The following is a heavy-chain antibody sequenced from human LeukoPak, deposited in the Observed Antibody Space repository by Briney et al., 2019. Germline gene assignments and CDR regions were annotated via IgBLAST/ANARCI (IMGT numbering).Heavy chain of an antibody. CDR3: ARQYCGGDCEGACDI. J-gene: IGHJ3*02. CDR2: IKQDGSEK. CDR1: GFTFSSYW. V-gene: IGHV3-7*01. D-gene: IGHD2-21*01. Sequence: SGGALRLSCAASGFTFSSYWMSWVRQAPGKGLEWVANIKQDGSEKYYVDSVKGRFTISRDNAKNSLYLQMNSLRAEDTAVYYCARQYCGGDCEGACDIWGQGTMVTVSS.